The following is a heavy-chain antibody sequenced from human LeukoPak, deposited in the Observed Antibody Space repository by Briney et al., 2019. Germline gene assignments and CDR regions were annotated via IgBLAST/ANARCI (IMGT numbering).Heavy chain of an antibody. D-gene: IGHD1-26*01. V-gene: IGHV1-8*02. CDR3: VRGRFIAGAGD. J-gene: IGHJ1*01. CDR1: GYTFTSYG. CDR2: MNGNSGDT. Sequence: ASVKVSCKASGYTFTSYGISWVRQATGQGLEWMGWMNGNSGDTGYAQKFQGRVTMTRNTSISTAYMELSNLRSEDMAVYYCVRGRFIAGAGDWGQGTPVTVPS.